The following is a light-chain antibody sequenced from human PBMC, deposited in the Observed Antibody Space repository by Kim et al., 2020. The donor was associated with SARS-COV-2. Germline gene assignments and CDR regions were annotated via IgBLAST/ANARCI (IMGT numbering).Light chain of an antibody. CDR2: RAY. CDR3: KRYNTAPWT. J-gene: IGKJ1*01. V-gene: IGKV1-27*01. Sequence: GDRVTITCRSSQDISKLLAWYQQKPGKAPNLLIFRAYVLQSGVPSRFSGGGSGTDFTLTISSLQPEDVATYYCKRYNTAPWTFGQGTKVDIK. CDR1: QDISKL.